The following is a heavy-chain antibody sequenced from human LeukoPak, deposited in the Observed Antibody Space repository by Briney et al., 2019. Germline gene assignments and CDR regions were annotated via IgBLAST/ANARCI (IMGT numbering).Heavy chain of an antibody. J-gene: IGHJ2*01. Sequence: GESLKISCDASGYXFPNYWICWVRQVPGKGLDWMGLIHPGDSDTRYSPSFQGQVTISVDKSITTAYLQWSSLQASDTAIYFCARVVVVTATHWYFDLWGRGSLVTVFS. V-gene: IGHV5-51*01. CDR2: IHPGDSDT. CDR3: ARVVVVTATHWYFDL. CDR1: GYXFPNYW. D-gene: IGHD2-21*02.